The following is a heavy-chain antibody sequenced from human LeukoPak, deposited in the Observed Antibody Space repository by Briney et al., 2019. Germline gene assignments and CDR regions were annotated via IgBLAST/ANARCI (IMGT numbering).Heavy chain of an antibody. CDR2: IIPIFGTA. Sequence: ASVKVSCKASGGTFSSYAISWVRQAPGQGLEWMGGIIPIFGTANYAQKFQGRVTITADESTSTAYMELSSLRSEDTAVYYCARGIAVAGTSPVFDPWGQGTLVTVSS. CDR3: ARGIAVAGTSPVFDP. CDR1: GGTFSSYA. V-gene: IGHV1-69*13. J-gene: IGHJ5*02. D-gene: IGHD6-19*01.